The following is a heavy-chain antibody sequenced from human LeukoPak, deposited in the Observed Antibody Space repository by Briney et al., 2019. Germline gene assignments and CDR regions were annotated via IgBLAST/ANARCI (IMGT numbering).Heavy chain of an antibody. D-gene: IGHD6-19*01. CDR3: ARSSPIAMTDTSGPYDAFDI. CDR2: ISAYNGNT. Sequence: GASVKVSCKASGYIFPSYGFSWVRQAPGQGLEWMGWISAYNGNTNYAQKFQGRVTMTTDSSTSTAYMELRSLRSDDTAVYYCARSSPIAMTDTSGPYDAFDIWGQGTMVTVSS. V-gene: IGHV1-18*01. J-gene: IGHJ3*02. CDR1: GYIFPSYG.